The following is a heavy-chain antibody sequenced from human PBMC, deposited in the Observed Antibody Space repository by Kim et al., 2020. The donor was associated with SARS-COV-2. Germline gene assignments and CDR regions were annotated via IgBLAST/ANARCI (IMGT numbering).Heavy chain of an antibody. Sequence: SETLSLTCTVSGGSISSYYWSWIRQPPGKGLEWIGYIYYSGSTNYNPSLKSRVTISVDTSKNQFSLKLSSVTAADTAVYYCARIYSSSWYESQVSHWYFDLWGRGTLVTVSS. J-gene: IGHJ2*01. D-gene: IGHD6-13*01. CDR1: GGSISSYY. CDR2: IYYSGST. CDR3: ARIYSSSWYESQVSHWYFDL. V-gene: IGHV4-59*13.